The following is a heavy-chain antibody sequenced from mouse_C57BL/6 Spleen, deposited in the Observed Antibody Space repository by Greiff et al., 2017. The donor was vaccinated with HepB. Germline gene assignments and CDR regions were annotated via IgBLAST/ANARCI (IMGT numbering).Heavy chain of an antibody. J-gene: IGHJ2*01. Sequence: EVKLEESGGGLVQPGGSLSLSCAASGFTFTDYYMSWVRQPPGKALEWLGFIRNKANGYTTEYSASVKGRFTISRDNSQSILYLQMNALRAEDSATYYCARYNLLLRSPTLDYWGQGTTLTVSS. CDR3: ARYNLLLRSPTLDY. V-gene: IGHV7-3*01. D-gene: IGHD1-1*01. CDR2: IRNKANGYTT. CDR1: GFTFTDYY.